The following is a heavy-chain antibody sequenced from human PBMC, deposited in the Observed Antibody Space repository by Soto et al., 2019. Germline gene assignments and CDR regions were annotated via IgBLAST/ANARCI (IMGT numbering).Heavy chain of an antibody. V-gene: IGHV3-48*02. Sequence: PGGSLRLSCAGSGFTFSSHAMTWVRQAPGKGLEWVSFISSTSSTKDYADSVKGRFTISRDNAKNSVYLQMNSLRDGDTAVYYCARRITMVRGPYCYYGMDVWGQGTTVTVSS. D-gene: IGHD3-10*01. CDR2: ISSTSSTK. CDR3: ARRITMVRGPYCYYGMDV. CDR1: GFTFSSHA. J-gene: IGHJ6*02.